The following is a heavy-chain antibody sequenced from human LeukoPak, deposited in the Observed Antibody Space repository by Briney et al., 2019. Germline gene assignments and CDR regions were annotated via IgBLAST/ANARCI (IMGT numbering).Heavy chain of an antibody. CDR2: ISGSGGST. Sequence: GGSLRLSCAASGFTFSSYEMNWVRQAPGEGLEWVSHISGSGGSTYYADSVKGRFTISRDNSKNTLYLQMNSLRAEDTAVYYCAKRPRVGYDSRDSDYWGQGTLVIVSS. CDR3: AKRPRVGYDSRDSDY. J-gene: IGHJ4*02. V-gene: IGHV3-23*01. CDR1: GFTFSSYE. D-gene: IGHD3-22*01.